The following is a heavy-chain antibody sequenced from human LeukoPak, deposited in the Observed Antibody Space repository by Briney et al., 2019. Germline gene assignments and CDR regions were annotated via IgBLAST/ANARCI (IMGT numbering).Heavy chain of an antibody. J-gene: IGHJ4*02. CDR3: ARVRITGTYYFDY. D-gene: IGHD1/OR15-1a*01. Sequence: PSETLSLTCTVSSGSISSGSYYWSWFRQPAGKGLEWIGRIYTSGSTNYNPSLKSRVTISVDTSKNQFSLKLSSVTAADTAVYYCARVRITGTYYFDYWGQGTLVTVSS. V-gene: IGHV4-61*02. CDR2: IYTSGST. CDR1: SGSISSGSYY.